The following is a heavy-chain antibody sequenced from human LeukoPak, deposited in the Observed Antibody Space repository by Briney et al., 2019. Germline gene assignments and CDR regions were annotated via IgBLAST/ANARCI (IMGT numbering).Heavy chain of an antibody. CDR2: ISSNGGTT. V-gene: IGHV3-64D*09. CDR1: GFTFTSFA. CDR3: VKGYSSNYYSSLDP. J-gene: IGHJ5*02. Sequence: GGSLRLSCSASGFTFTSFAMHWVRHAPGKGLECVSSISSNGGTTYYADSVEGRFSISRDNSKNTLYLQMSSLRPEDTAVYFCVKGYSSNYYSSLDPWGQGTLVTVSS. D-gene: IGHD3-22*01.